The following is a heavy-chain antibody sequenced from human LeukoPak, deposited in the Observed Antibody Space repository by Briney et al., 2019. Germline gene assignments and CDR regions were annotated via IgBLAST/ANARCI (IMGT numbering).Heavy chain of an antibody. D-gene: IGHD2-21*02. V-gene: IGHV3-30*18. CDR3: AKDPNRAIVVVTFADY. CDR2: ISYDGSNK. CDR1: GFTFDDYA. J-gene: IGHJ4*02. Sequence: GGSLRLSCAASGFTFDDYAMHWVRQAPGKGLEWVAVISYDGSNKYYADSVKGRFTISRDNSKNTLYLQMNSLRAEDTAVYYCAKDPNRAIVVVTFADYWGQGTLVTVSS.